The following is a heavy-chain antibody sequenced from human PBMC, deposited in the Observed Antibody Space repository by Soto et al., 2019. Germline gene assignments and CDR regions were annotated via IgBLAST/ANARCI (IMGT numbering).Heavy chain of an antibody. CDR1: GFTFSSYS. D-gene: IGHD3-22*01. Sequence: EVQLVESGGGLVQPGGSLRLSCAASGFTFSSYSMNWVRQAPGKGLEWVSYISSSSSTIYYADSVKGRFTISRDNGKKSLYLQMNSLRAEDTAVYYCARGAYYYDSSGLSYWGQGTLVTVSS. J-gene: IGHJ4*02. V-gene: IGHV3-48*01. CDR3: ARGAYYYDSSGLSY. CDR2: ISSSSSTI.